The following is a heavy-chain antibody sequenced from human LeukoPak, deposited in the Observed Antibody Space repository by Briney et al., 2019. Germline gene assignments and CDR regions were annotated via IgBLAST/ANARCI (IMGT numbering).Heavy chain of an antibody. Sequence: SETLSLTCTVSGGSISSYYWSWIRQPPGKGLEWIGYIYYSGSTNYNPSLKSRVTISVDTSKNQFSLKLSSVTAADTAVYYCARVSGTQLSPEFDYWGQGTLVTVSS. J-gene: IGHJ4*02. D-gene: IGHD1-1*01. V-gene: IGHV4-59*01. CDR1: GGSISSYY. CDR3: ARVSGTQLSPEFDY. CDR2: IYYSGST.